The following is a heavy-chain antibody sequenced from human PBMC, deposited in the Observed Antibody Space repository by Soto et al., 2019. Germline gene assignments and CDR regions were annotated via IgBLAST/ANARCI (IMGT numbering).Heavy chain of an antibody. V-gene: IGHV3-30*18. J-gene: IGHJ6*02. Sequence: QVQLVESGGGVVQPGRSLRLSCAASGFTFSSYGMHWVRQAPGKGLEWVAIVSYDGSNKYYADSVKGRFTISRDNSKNTLLVQMNSLRAEDTSVYYCAKDPITSSGYDLRYYYYGMDVWGQGTTVTVSS. CDR1: GFTFSSYG. CDR2: VSYDGSNK. D-gene: IGHD5-12*01. CDR3: AKDPITSSGYDLRYYYYGMDV.